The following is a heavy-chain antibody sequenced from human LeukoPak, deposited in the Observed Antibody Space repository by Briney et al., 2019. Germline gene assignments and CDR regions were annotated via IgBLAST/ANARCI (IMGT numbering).Heavy chain of an antibody. V-gene: IGHV1-69*01. Sequence: SVTVSCKASGGTFSRYAISWVRQAPGQGLEWMGGYIPMFGTANYAQNFQNRVTITADESTSTFSMEVSSLRPEDTAVYFCAGASSKWELSFWGQGTLVTVAS. CDR2: YIPMFGTA. CDR3: AGASSKWELSF. J-gene: IGHJ4*02. D-gene: IGHD1-26*01. CDR1: GGTFSRYA.